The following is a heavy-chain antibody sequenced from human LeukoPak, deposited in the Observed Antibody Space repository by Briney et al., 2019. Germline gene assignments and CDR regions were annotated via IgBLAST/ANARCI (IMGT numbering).Heavy chain of an antibody. J-gene: IGHJ4*02. Sequence: GASVKVCCKASGGTFSSYAISWVRQAPGQGLEWMGGIIPIFGTANYAQKFQGRVTITTDESTSTAYMELSSLRSEDTAVYYCARDGELGYCSSTSCLYYWGQGTLVTVSS. CDR3: ARDGELGYCSSTSCLYY. V-gene: IGHV1-69*05. CDR2: IIPIFGTA. CDR1: GGTFSSYA. D-gene: IGHD2-2*01.